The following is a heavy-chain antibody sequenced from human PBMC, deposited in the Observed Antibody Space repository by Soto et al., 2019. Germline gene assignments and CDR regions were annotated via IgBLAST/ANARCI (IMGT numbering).Heavy chain of an antibody. J-gene: IGHJ5*02. D-gene: IGHD2-21*01. CDR3: ARDHSISSSGAWWLDP. Sequence: ASVKVSCKASGYTFTSNWIHWVRRAPGQGLEWMGIINPSGGSTYYAQKFQGRVTLTRDTSTSTVYMELTSLASEDTAVYYCARDHSISSSGAWWLDPWGQGTLVTVSS. CDR1: GYTFTSNW. V-gene: IGHV1-46*01. CDR2: INPSGGST.